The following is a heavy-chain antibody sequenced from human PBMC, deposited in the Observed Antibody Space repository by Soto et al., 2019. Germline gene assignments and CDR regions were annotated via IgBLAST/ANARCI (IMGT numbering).Heavy chain of an antibody. Sequence: PGGSLRLSCAASGFIFSSYAMSWVRQAPGKGLEWVSAISGSGGGTYYADFVKGRFTISRDNSKNTLYLQMNSLRAEHTAVYYSTKEKISNRCCNWFDPWGQGTLVTVSS. CDR3: TKEKISNRCCNWFDP. CDR2: ISGSGGGT. J-gene: IGHJ5*01. D-gene: IGHD2-2*01. V-gene: IGHV3-23*01. CDR1: GFIFSSYA.